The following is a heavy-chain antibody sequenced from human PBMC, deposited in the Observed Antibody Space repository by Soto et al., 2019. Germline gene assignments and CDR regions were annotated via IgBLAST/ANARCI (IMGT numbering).Heavy chain of an antibody. D-gene: IGHD3-3*01. J-gene: IGHJ6*02. CDR2: IIPFFGTS. CDR3: ARKLRLYYGMDV. CDR1: GGTFSSYT. V-gene: IGHV1-69*06. Sequence: GASVKVSCKASGGTFSSYTVYWVRQAPGQGLEWMGGIIPFFGTSNYAQNFQDRITLTADKSTGTAYMELGSLRYEDTAVYYCARKLRLYYGMDVWGQGTTVTVSS.